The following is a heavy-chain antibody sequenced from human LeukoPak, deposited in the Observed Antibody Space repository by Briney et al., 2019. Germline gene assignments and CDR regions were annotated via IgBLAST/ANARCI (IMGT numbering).Heavy chain of an antibody. CDR2: ISSSGSTI. D-gene: IGHD5-18*01. CDR3: ARGPAMVSDYYYGMDV. CDR1: GFTFSDYY. V-gene: IGHV3-11*01. J-gene: IGHJ6*02. Sequence: GGSLRLSCAASGFTFSDYYMSWIRQAPGKGLEWVSYISSSGSTIYYADSVKGRFTISRDNAKNSLYLQMNSLRAEDTAVYYCARGPAMVSDYYYGMDVWGQGTTVTVSS.